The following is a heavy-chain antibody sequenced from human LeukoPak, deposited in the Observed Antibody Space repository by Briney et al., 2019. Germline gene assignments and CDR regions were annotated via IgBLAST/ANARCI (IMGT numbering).Heavy chain of an antibody. V-gene: IGHV4-59*01. CDR3: ARVASSSYLYFDY. J-gene: IGHJ4*02. D-gene: IGHD6-13*01. CDR2: IYYSGST. Sequence: SETLSLTCTVSGGSISSYYWSWIRQPPGKGLEWIGYIYYSGSTNYNPSLKSRVTISVDTSRNQFSLKLSCVAAADTAVYHCARVASSSYLYFDYWGQGTLVSVSS. CDR1: GGSISSYY.